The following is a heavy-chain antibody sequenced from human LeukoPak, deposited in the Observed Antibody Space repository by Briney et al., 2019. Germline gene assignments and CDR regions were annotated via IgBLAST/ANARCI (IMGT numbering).Heavy chain of an antibody. J-gene: IGHJ6*02. V-gene: IGHV7-4-1*02. CDR1: GYTFTSYA. CDR3: ARAHTPYALYYYGMDV. D-gene: IGHD4-17*01. CDR2: INTNTGNP. Sequence: ASVKVSCKASGYTFTSYAMNWVRQAPGQGLEWMGWINTNTGNPTYAQGFTGRFVFSLDTSVSTAYLQISSLKAEDTAVYYCARAHTPYALYYYGMDVWGQGTTVTVSS.